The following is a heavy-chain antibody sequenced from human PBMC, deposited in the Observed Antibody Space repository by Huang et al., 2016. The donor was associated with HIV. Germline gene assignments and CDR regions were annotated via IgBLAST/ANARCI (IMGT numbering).Heavy chain of an antibody. V-gene: IGHV3-49*03. CDR2: VRSKALGGES. Sequence: QLVESGGDSVQSGRSLRLSCRGSGFIFNDFAINWFRQSPGTGVEWLGVVRSKALGGESKRAPYVKDRFTVSRDEAKNVACLQMDNLQVDDTAIYYCSPSGDDYFYFYMDVWGNGTTVIVS. D-gene: IGHD4-17*01. J-gene: IGHJ6*03. CDR1: GFIFNDFA. CDR3: SPSGDDYFYFYMDV.